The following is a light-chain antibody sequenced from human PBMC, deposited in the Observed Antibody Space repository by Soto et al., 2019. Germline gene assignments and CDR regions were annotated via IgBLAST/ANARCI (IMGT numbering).Light chain of an antibody. CDR3: QQYGSSSWT. J-gene: IGKJ1*01. V-gene: IGKV3-20*01. CDR1: QSISSSY. CDR2: GAS. Sequence: EIVLTQSPGTLSLSPGERATLSCSASQSISSSYLAWYQQRPGQAPRLLIYGASSRATGIPDRFSGSGSGTEFTLTISRLEPEDFAVYYCQQYGSSSWTFGQGTKVDI.